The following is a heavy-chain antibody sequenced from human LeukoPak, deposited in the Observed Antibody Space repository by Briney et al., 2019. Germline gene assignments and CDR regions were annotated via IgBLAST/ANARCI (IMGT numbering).Heavy chain of an antibody. Sequence: PSETLSLTCAVYGGSFSGYYWSWIRQPPGKGLEWIGEINHSGSTNYNPSLKSRVTISVDTSKSQFSLKLSSVTAADTAVYYCARSRISSSWYSNDAFDIWGQGTMVTVSS. CDR3: ARSRISSSWYSNDAFDI. CDR1: GGSFSGYY. J-gene: IGHJ3*02. V-gene: IGHV4-34*01. D-gene: IGHD6-13*01. CDR2: INHSGST.